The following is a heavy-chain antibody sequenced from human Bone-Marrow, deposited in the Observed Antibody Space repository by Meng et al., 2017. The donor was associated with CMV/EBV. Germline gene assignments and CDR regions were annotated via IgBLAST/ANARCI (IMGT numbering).Heavy chain of an antibody. CDR1: GYTFTSYG. J-gene: IGHJ5*02. D-gene: IGHD3-3*01. V-gene: IGHV1-18*01. Sequence: ASVKVSCKASGYTFTSYGISWVRQAPGQGLEWMGWISAYNGNTNYAQKLQGRVTMTTDTSTSTAYMELRSLRSDDTAVYYCAREYYDFWSGYSGGWFDPWGHGTRVTVSS. CDR3: AREYYDFWSGYSGGWFDP. CDR2: ISAYNGNT.